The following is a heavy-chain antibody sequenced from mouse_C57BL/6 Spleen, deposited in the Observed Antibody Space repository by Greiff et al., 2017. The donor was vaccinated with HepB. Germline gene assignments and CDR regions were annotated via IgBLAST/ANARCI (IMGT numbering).Heavy chain of an antibody. V-gene: IGHV1-54*01. Sequence: QVQLQQSGAELVRPGTSVKVSCKASGYAFTNYLIEWVKQRPGQGLEWIGVINPGSGGTNYNEKFKGKATLTADKSSSPAYMQLSSLTSEDSAVYFCASRGSSYPAWFAYWGQGTLVTVSA. J-gene: IGHJ3*01. CDR2: INPGSGGT. CDR3: ASRGSSYPAWFAY. D-gene: IGHD1-1*01. CDR1: GYAFTNYL.